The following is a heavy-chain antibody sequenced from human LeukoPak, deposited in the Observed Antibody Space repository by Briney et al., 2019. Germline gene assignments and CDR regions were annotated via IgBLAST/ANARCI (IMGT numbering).Heavy chain of an antibody. CDR3: ARSEQFFDLAQFDY. J-gene: IGHJ4*02. Sequence: PGRSLRLSCAASGFIFNNYGMHWVRQAPGKGLEWVAVISYDGSNKNYADSVKGRFTISRDSSKNTVYLQMNSLRAEDTAVYYCARSEQFFDLAQFDYWGQGTLVTVSS. CDR1: GFIFNNYG. CDR2: ISYDGSNK. V-gene: IGHV3-30*03. D-gene: IGHD3/OR15-3a*01.